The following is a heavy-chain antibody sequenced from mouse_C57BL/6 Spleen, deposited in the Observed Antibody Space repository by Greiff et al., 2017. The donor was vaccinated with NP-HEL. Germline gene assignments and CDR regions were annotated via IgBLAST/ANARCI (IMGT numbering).Heavy chain of an antibody. J-gene: IGHJ2*01. Sequence: EVQLQQSGAELVRPGASVKLSCTASGFNIKDDYMHWVKQRPEQGLEWIGWIDPENGDTEYASKFQGKATITADTSSNTAYLQLSSLTSEDTAVYYCTRDYYGSDDYWGQGTTLTVSS. CDR1: GFNIKDDY. CDR2: IDPENGDT. V-gene: IGHV14-4*01. D-gene: IGHD1-1*01. CDR3: TRDYYGSDDY.